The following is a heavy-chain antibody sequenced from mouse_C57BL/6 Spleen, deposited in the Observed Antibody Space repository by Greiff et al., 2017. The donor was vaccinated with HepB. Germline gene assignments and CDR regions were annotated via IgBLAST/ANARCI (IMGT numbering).Heavy chain of an antibody. Sequence: EVKLVESGGDLVKPGGSLKLSCAASGFTFSSYGMSWVRQTPDKRLEWVATISSGGSYTYYPDSVKGRFTISRDNAKNTLYLQMSSLKSEDTAMYYCAREGSYYGTYYFDYWGQGTTLTVSS. D-gene: IGHD1-1*01. CDR2: ISSGGSYT. CDR3: AREGSYYGTYYFDY. V-gene: IGHV5-6*01. J-gene: IGHJ2*01. CDR1: GFTFSSYG.